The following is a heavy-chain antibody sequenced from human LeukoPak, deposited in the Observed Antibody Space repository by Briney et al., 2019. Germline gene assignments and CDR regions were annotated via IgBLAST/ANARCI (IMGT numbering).Heavy chain of an antibody. J-gene: IGHJ4*02. Sequence: SQTLSLTCTVSGGSISSGSYYWSWIRQPAGKGLEWIGRIHSSGSTNYNPSLKSRVTISADTSKNQFSLKLSSVTAADTAVYYCGRDAPASVSYFDYWGQGSLVTVSS. CDR2: IHSSGST. CDR3: GRDAPASVSYFDY. V-gene: IGHV4-61*02. D-gene: IGHD2-8*01. CDR1: GGSISSGSYY.